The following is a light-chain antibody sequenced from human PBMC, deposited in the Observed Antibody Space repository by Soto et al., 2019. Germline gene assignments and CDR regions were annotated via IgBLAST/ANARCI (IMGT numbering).Light chain of an antibody. CDR1: SSDIGAGYR. V-gene: IGLV1-40*01. CDR2: DNT. J-gene: IGLJ3*02. CDR3: QSYDNSLSGWV. Sequence: QSVLTQPPSVSGAPGERVTISCTGSSSDIGAGYRVRWYQQVPGTAPKLLIYDNTNRPSGVSVRFSGSKSGTSASLAITGLQAEDEADYYCQSYDNSLSGWVFGGGTKLTVL.